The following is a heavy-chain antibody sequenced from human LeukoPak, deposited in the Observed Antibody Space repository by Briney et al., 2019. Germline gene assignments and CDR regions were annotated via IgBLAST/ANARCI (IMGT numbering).Heavy chain of an antibody. D-gene: IGHD3-10*01. CDR3: ARSFQKGYYYGSGSYYTPLHTGWFDP. V-gene: IGHV1-2*02. CDR2: INPNSGGT. Sequence: ASVKVSCKASGYTFTGYYMHWVRQAPGQGLEWMGWINPNSGGTNYAQKFQGRVTMTRDTSISTAYMELSRLRSDDTAVYYCARSFQKGYYYGSGSYYTPLHTGWFDPWGQGTLVTVSS. CDR1: GYTFTGYY. J-gene: IGHJ5*02.